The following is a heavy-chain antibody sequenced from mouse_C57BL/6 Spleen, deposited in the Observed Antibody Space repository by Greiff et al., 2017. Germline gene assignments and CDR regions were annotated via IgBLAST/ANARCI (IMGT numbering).Heavy chain of an antibody. V-gene: IGHV14-4*01. CDR3: TRWLVDY. D-gene: IGHD2-3*01. CDR2: IDPENGDT. CDR1: GFNIKDDY. Sequence: EVMLVESGAELVRPGASVKLSCTASGFNIKDDYMHWVKQRPEQGLEWIGWIDPENGDTEYASKFQGKATITADTSSNTAYLQLSSLTSEDTAVYYCTRWLVDYWGQGTTLTVSS. J-gene: IGHJ2*01.